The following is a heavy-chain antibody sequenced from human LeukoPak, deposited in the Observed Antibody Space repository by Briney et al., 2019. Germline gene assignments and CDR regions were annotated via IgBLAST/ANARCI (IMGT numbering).Heavy chain of an antibody. V-gene: IGHV4-59*08. D-gene: IGHD5-18*01. J-gene: IGHJ4*02. CDR1: GGSISSYY. CDR3: ARHVGIHLWSLYFDY. Sequence: SENLSRTCIVSGGSISSYYWSWIRQPPGKGLEWIGYIYSSESTDYSPSLKSRATISLATPNHQFSLKLTSVTAADTAVYYCARHVGIHLWSLYFDYWGQGSLVTVSS. CDR2: IYSSEST.